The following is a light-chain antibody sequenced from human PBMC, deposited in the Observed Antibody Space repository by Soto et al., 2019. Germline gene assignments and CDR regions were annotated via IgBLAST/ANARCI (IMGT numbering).Light chain of an antibody. V-gene: IGKV1-5*03. J-gene: IGKJ1*01. CDR3: QQYNSQPWT. CDR2: KAS. CDR1: QSIRSW. Sequence: DIQMTQSPSTLPASVGDTGTVTCRASQSIRSWLAWYQEKPGKAPKLLIYKASLLETGVPSRFSGSASGTEFTLTISSLQTDDFGTYYCQQYNSQPWTFGQGTKVDIK.